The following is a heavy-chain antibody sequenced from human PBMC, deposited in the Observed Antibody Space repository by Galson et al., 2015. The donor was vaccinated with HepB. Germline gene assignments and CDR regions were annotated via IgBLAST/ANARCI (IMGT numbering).Heavy chain of an antibody. Sequence: SLRLSCAASGFTFSSYSLNWVRQAPGQGLEWVSSISSNSSYIYYADSVQGRFTISRDNAKNSLYLQMNSLRAEDTAVYYCARESRMSDFWSGYPYYYGMDVWGQGTTVTVSS. CDR1: GFTFSSYS. J-gene: IGHJ6*02. V-gene: IGHV3-21*01. CDR2: ISSNSSYI. CDR3: ARESRMSDFWSGYPYYYGMDV. D-gene: IGHD3-3*01.